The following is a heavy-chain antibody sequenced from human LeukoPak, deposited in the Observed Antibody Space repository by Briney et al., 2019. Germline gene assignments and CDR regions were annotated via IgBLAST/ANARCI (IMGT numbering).Heavy chain of an antibody. CDR2: ISGTVGFI. CDR1: GFTFSDYH. J-gene: IGHJ5*02. V-gene: IGHV3-11*01. D-gene: IGHD3-10*01. Sequence: PGGSLRLSCVASGFTFSDYHMSWLRQAPGKGLEWLAYISGTVGFIEYAESVKGRFTISRDNAKNSLYLQMNSLRAEDTALYYCAKDNFYGSGSHRYNWFDPWGQGTLVTVSS. CDR3: AKDNFYGSGSHRYNWFDP.